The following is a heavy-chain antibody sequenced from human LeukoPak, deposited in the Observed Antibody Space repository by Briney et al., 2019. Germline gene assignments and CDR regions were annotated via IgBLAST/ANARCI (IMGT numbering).Heavy chain of an antibody. CDR3: ARAENSGSGGLDP. CDR1: GFIFSSYW. D-gene: IGHD2-15*01. V-gene: IGHV3-7*01. Sequence: PGGSLRLSCEGSGFIFSSYWMTWVRHLPGKGPEGVANIRQDESERYFADSLKGRFTTSRDNAKNSLYLDMSSLRADDTPVYYCARAENSGSGGLDPWGQGTLVTVSS. CDR2: IRQDESER. J-gene: IGHJ5*02.